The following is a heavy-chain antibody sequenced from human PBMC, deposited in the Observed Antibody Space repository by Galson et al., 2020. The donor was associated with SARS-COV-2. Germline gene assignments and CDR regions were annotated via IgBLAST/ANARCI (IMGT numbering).Heavy chain of an antibody. CDR1: GYSISNDNY. CDR3: ARGGGPTIPHFDS. V-gene: IGHV4-38-2*02. Sequence: SETLSLTCTVSGYSISNDNYWGWIRQPPGTGLEWIGSIFQSGSTFYNPSLKSRITISLDTAKNHFSLKLNSVTAADTAVYFCARGGGPTIPHFDSWGQGTLVNVSS. J-gene: IGHJ4*02. D-gene: IGHD3-10*01. CDR2: IFQSGST.